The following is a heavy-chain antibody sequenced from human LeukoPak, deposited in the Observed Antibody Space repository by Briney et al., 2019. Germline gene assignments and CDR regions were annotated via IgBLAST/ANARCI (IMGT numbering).Heavy chain of an antibody. CDR2: IYYSGNT. CDR3: ARRSDWFDP. CDR1: GGSISSYY. V-gene: IGHV4-59*08. Sequence: SETLSLTCTISGGSISSYYWSWIRQPPGKGLEWIGYIYYSGNTDYNPSLKSRVTISIDTSKNQVSLKLSSVTAADTAVYYCARRSDWFDPWGQGTLVTVSS. J-gene: IGHJ5*02.